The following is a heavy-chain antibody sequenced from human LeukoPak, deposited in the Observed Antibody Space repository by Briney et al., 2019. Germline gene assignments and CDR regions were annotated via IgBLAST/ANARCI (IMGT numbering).Heavy chain of an antibody. CDR1: GFIVSSSY. CDR2: FQRDGHT. Sequence: GGSLRLSCAASGFIVSSSYMSWVRQTPEKGLEWVSTFQRDGHTAYADSVKGRFTISRDVSENRIYLQMNSLRVEDTAVYYCAKGDTDCTCPGYWGRGTLVTVSS. V-gene: IGHV3-53*01. J-gene: IGHJ4*02. D-gene: IGHD2-21*02. CDR3: AKGDTDCTCPGY.